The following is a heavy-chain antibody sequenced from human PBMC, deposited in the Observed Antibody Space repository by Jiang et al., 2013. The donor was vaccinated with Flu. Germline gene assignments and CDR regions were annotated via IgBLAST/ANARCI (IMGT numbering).Heavy chain of an antibody. J-gene: IGHJ4*02. D-gene: IGHD6-19*01. Sequence: GAEVKKPGSSVKASCKASGGTFSSYAISWVRQAPGQGLEWMGRIIPILGIANYAQKFQGRVTITADKSTSTAYMELSSLRSEDTAVYYCAREGIAVPGRTYFDYWDQGILVTVSS. CDR3: AREGIAVPGRTYFDY. CDR1: GGTFSSYA. V-gene: IGHV1-69*04. CDR2: IIPILGIA.